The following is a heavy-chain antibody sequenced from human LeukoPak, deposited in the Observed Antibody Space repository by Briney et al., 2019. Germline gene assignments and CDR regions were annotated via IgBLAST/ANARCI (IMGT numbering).Heavy chain of an antibody. V-gene: IGHV4-39*07. D-gene: IGHD1-26*01. CDR1: GGSISNSSYY. J-gene: IGHJ4*02. Sequence: SETLSLTCTVSGGSISNSSYYWGWIRQPPGKGLEWIGSIYYSGSTYYNPSLKSRVTISVDTSKNQFSLKLSSVTAADTAVYYCARGDHTGGSYYFDYWGQGTLVTVSS. CDR2: IYYSGST. CDR3: ARGDHTGGSYYFDY.